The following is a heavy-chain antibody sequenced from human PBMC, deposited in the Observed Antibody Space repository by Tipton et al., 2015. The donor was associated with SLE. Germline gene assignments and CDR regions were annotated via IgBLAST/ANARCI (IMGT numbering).Heavy chain of an antibody. V-gene: IGHV4-39*01. J-gene: IGHJ4*02. CDR1: GGSISTNTYS. CDR2: IHYSGDT. Sequence: TLSLTCTVSGGSISTNTYSWGWIRQPPGKGLEWIGNIHYSGDTYYNPSLRSRVTISVDTSKNQFSLKLSSVTAADTAMYYCAKVGGASCSRTSCHAGFDYWGQGILVTVFS. D-gene: IGHD2-2*01. CDR3: AKVGGASCSRTSCHAGFDY.